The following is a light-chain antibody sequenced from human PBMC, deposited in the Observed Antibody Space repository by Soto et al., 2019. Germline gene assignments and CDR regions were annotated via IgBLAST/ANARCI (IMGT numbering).Light chain of an antibody. Sequence: EIVLTQSPGTLSLSPGERATLSCRASQSVSSSYLAWYQQKPGQAPRLLIYDASSRDTGIPDRFSGSGSGTAFTLTISRVEPEDFAVYYCQQYGSSPGYTFGQGTKLEIK. CDR2: DAS. V-gene: IGKV3-20*01. CDR1: QSVSSSY. CDR3: QQYGSSPGYT. J-gene: IGKJ2*01.